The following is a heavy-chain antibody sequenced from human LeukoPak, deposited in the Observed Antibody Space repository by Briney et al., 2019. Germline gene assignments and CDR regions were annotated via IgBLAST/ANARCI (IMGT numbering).Heavy chain of an antibody. J-gene: IGHJ4*02. V-gene: IGHV3-11*06. CDR1: GFTFSDYY. D-gene: IGHD3-10*01. CDR3: ARVPYYYGSGSYYSGYYFDY. CDR2: ISSSSSYT. Sequence: GGSLRLSCAASGFTFSDYYMSWIRQAPGKGLELVSYISSSSSYTNYADSVKGRFTISRDNAKNSLYLQMNSLRAEDTAVYYCARVPYYYGSGSYYSGYYFDYWGQGTLVTVSS.